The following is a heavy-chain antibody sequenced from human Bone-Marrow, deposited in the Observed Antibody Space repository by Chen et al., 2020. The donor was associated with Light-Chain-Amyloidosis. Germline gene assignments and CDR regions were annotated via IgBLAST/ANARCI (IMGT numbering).Heavy chain of an antibody. CDR3: ARDRGRYCTNGVCYIPPVAGNYYYYGIDV. Sequence: QVQLVQSGAEVKKPGSSVKVSCKASGGTFSSYAISWVRQAPGQGLEWMGGIIPIFGTANYAQKFQGRVTITADESTSTAYMELSSLRSEDTAVYYCARDRGRYCTNGVCYIPPVAGNYYYYGIDVWGQGTTVTVSS. CDR1: GGTFSSYA. D-gene: IGHD2-8*01. V-gene: IGHV1-69*01. J-gene: IGHJ6*02. CDR2: IIPIFGTA.